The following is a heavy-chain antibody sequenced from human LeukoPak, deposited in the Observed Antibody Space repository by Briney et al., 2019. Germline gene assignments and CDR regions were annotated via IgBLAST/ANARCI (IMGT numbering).Heavy chain of an antibody. CDR2: INPSVGST. Sequence: ASVKVSCKASGYTFSSYYTHWVRQAPGQGLEWMGVINPSVGSTSYAQKFQGRVTMTRDTSTSTVYMELSSLRSDDTAVYYCARSDPLIAAAGTGFDYWGQGTLVTVSS. J-gene: IGHJ4*02. CDR3: ARSDPLIAAAGTGFDY. V-gene: IGHV1-46*01. D-gene: IGHD6-13*01. CDR1: GYTFSSYY.